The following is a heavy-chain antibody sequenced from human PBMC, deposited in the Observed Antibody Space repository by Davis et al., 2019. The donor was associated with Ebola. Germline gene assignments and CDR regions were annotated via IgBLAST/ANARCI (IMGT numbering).Heavy chain of an antibody. D-gene: IGHD6-13*01. Sequence: GGSLRLSCAASGFTFNIFDMHWVRQAPGRGLEWVAFVRSHGSDDHYADSVKGRFTISRDNAKNSLYLQMNSLRDEDTAVYYCARSGYSSSWYFIHTYFDYWGQGTLVTVSS. J-gene: IGHJ4*02. CDR3: ARSGYSSSWYFIHTYFDY. CDR2: VRSHGSDD. V-gene: IGHV3-30*02. CDR1: GFTFNIFD.